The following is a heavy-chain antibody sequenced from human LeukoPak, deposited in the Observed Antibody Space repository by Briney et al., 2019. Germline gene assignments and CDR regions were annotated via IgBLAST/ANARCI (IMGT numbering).Heavy chain of an antibody. CDR2: IYYSGST. D-gene: IGHD2-21*02. V-gene: IGHV4-59*01. CDR1: GASISTYY. Sequence: SETLSLTCTVSGASISTYYWSWIRQPPGKGLEWIGYIYYSGSTNYNPSLKCRVTISVDTSKNQFSLELSSVTAADTAVYYCARSLVVTATLRYHFGMDVWGQGTTVTVSS. J-gene: IGHJ6*02. CDR3: ARSLVVTATLRYHFGMDV.